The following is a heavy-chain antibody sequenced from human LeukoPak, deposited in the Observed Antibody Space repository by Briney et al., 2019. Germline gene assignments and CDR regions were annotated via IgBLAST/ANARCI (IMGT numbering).Heavy chain of an antibody. CDR3: ARGGVQWFGELLKYYYYYGMDV. V-gene: IGHV4-34*01. Sequence: PSETLSLTCAVYGGSFSGYYWSWIRQPPGKGLEWIGEINHSGSTNYNPSLKSRVTISVDTSKNQFSLKLSSMTAADTAVYYCARGGVQWFGELLKYYYYYGMDVWGQGTTVTVSS. CDR1: GGSFSGYY. J-gene: IGHJ6*02. D-gene: IGHD3-10*01. CDR2: INHSGST.